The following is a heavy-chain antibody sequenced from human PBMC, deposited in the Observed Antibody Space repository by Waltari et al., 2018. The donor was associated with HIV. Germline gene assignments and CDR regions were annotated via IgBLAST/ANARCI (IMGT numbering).Heavy chain of an antibody. CDR1: GVTFRSHA. CDR2: ISGSGSHT. V-gene: IGHV3-23*04. D-gene: IGHD3-22*01. Sequence: EVKLVQSGGGLVQPGGSLRLSCTASGVTFRSHAMSWVRPTPGKCLQWVSTISGSGSHTYYADSAKGRFTISRDNSENTLFLQMTRLRVEDTARYFCAKDFDTSGLPYVVIDSWGQGTLVTVSS. J-gene: IGHJ4*02. CDR3: AKDFDTSGLPYVVIDS.